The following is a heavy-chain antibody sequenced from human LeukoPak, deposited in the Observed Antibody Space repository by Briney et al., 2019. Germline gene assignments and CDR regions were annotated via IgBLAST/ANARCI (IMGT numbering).Heavy chain of an antibody. D-gene: IGHD2-2*01. CDR3: ARSQWGYCSSTSCHPFYYYYYGMDV. J-gene: IGHJ6*02. Sequence: PSETLSLTCTVSGGSISSYYWSWIRQPPGKGLEWIGYIYYSGSTNYNPSLKSRVTISVDTSKIQFSLKLSSVTAADTAVYYCARSQWGYCSSTSCHPFYYYYYGMDVWGQGTTVTVSS. CDR1: GGSISSYY. CDR2: IYYSGST. V-gene: IGHV4-59*01.